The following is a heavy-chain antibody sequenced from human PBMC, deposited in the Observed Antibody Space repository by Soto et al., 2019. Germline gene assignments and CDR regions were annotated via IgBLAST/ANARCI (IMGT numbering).Heavy chain of an antibody. CDR2: IYWDDDK. J-gene: IGHJ4*02. CDR1: GFSLSTSGVG. V-gene: IGHV2-5*02. Sequence: QITLKESGPTRVKPTQTLTLTCTFSGFSLSTSGVGVGWIRQPPGKALEWLALIYWDDDKRYSPSLKSRLTITKDTSKNQVVLTMTNMDPVDTATYYCAHRLTVAGTFGFDYWGQGTLVTVSS. D-gene: IGHD6-19*01. CDR3: AHRLTVAGTFGFDY.